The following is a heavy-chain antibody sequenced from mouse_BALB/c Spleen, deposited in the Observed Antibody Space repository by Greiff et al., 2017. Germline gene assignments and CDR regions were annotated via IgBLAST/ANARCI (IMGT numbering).Heavy chain of an antibody. CDR1: GFTFTDYY. CDR3: ARPGRYDYFDY. V-gene: IGHV7-3*02. CDR2: IRNKANGYTT. J-gene: IGHJ2*01. Sequence: EVKLEESGGGLVQPGGSLRLSCATSGFTFTDYYMSWVRQPPGKALEWLGFIRNKANGYTTEYSASVKGRFTISRDNSQSILYLQMNTLRAEDSATYYCARPGRYDYFDYWGQGTTLTVSS. D-gene: IGHD2-14*01.